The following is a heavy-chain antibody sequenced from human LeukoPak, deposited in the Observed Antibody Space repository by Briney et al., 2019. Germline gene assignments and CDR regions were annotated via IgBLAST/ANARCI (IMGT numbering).Heavy chain of an antibody. CDR2: ISASGDST. J-gene: IGHJ6*03. CDR1: GFTFSNYA. V-gene: IGHV3-23*01. Sequence: PGGSLRLSCAGSGFTFSNYAMSWVRQAPGKGLEWVSAISASGDSTHYADSVKGRFTISKDNSKNTLYLQMNSLRAEDTAVYYCAKDGVGGYAYGDYYYYYMDVWGKGTTVTVSS. CDR3: AKDGVGGYAYGDYYYYYMDV. D-gene: IGHD5-18*01.